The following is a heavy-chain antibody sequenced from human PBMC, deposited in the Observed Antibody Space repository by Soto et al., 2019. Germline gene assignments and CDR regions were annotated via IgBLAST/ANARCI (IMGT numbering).Heavy chain of an antibody. Sequence: PGGSLRLSCAASGFTFSSYWMSWVRQAPGKGLEWVANIKQDGSEKYYVDSVKGRFTISRDNAKNSLYLQMNSLRAEDTAVYYCARDGDSSGYYHYSKYYYYGMDVWGQGTTVTVSS. J-gene: IGHJ6*02. CDR3: ARDGDSSGYYHYSKYYYYGMDV. V-gene: IGHV3-7*03. CDR2: IKQDGSEK. D-gene: IGHD3-22*01. CDR1: GFTFSSYW.